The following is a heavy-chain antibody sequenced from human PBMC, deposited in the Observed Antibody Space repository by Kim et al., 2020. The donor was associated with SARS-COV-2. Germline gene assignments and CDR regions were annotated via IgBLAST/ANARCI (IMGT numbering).Heavy chain of an antibody. CDR1: GGTFSSYA. D-gene: IGHD3-22*01. CDR3: ARGGSSGYYHRAFDY. CDR2: IIPIFGTA. V-gene: IGHV1-69*13. J-gene: IGHJ4*02. Sequence: SVKVSCKASGGTFSSYAISWVRQAPGQGLEWMGGIIPIFGTANYAQKFQGRVTITADESTSTAYMELSSLRSEDTAVYYCARGGSSGYYHRAFDYWGQGTLVTVSP.